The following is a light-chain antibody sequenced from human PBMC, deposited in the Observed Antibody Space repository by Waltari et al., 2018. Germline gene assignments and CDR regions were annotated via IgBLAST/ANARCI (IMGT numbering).Light chain of an antibody. J-gene: IGKJ1*01. V-gene: IGKV1-5*03. CDR3: KKYNSYWT. CDR2: RES. CDR1: QSIASW. Sequence: DIQMTQSPSTLSVSVGDIVTIPCLAGQSIASWVAWYQQKPGKATKLLGYRESSFETEVPSTFRGSGSGTEFTLTTSSLQPADFVTYSCKKYNSYWTFGQGTKVELK.